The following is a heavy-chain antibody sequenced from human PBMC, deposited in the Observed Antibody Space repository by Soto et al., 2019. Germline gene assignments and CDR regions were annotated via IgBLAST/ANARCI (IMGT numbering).Heavy chain of an antibody. J-gene: IGHJ6*02. CDR1: GGTFSSYA. CDR2: IIPIFGTA. V-gene: IGHV1-69*13. D-gene: IGHD2-2*03. Sequence: SVKVSCKASGGTFSSYAISWVRQAPGQGLGWMGGIIPIFGTANYAQKFQGRVTITADESTSTAYMELSSLRSEDTAVYYCARDSSGYCSSTSCYYYYYGMDVWGQGTTVTVSS. CDR3: ARDSSGYCSSTSCYYYYYGMDV.